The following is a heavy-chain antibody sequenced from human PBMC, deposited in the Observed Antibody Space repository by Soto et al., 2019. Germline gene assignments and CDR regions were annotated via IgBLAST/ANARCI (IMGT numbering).Heavy chain of an antibody. Sequence: GGSLRLSCAASGFTFSSYSMNWVRQAPGKGLEWVSSISSSSSYIYYADSVKGRFTISRDNAKNSLYLQMNSLRAEDTAVYYCARAGGLGQYYDFWSGSRRYYFDYWGQGTLVTVSS. V-gene: IGHV3-21*01. CDR1: GFTFSSYS. D-gene: IGHD3-3*01. CDR2: ISSSSSYI. CDR3: ARAGGLGQYYDFWSGSRRYYFDY. J-gene: IGHJ4*02.